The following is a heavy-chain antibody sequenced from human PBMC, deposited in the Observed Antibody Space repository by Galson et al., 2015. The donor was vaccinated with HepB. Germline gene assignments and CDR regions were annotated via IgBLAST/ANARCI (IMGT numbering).Heavy chain of an antibody. Sequence: SLRLSCAASGFTFSNYAMSWVRQAPGKGLEWVSGISGSAGSTYYADSVKGRFTISRDNSKKTLYLEMNSLRAEDTAVYYCARQRINFDFWGQGTLVTVSS. V-gene: IGHV3-23*01. CDR3: ARQRINFDF. J-gene: IGHJ4*02. CDR2: ISGSAGST. CDR1: GFTFSNYA. D-gene: IGHD3-16*01.